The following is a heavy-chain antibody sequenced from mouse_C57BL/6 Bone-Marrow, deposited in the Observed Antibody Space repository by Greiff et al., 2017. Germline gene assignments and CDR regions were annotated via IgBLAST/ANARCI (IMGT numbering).Heavy chain of an antibody. CDR3: AREDYGSSLYWYFDV. CDR1: GYTFTSYG. V-gene: IGHV1-81*01. J-gene: IGHJ1*03. Sequence: VQLQQSGAELARPGASVKLSCKASGYTFTSYGISWVKQRTGQGLEWIGEIYPRSGNTYYNEKFKGKATLTADKSSSTAYMELRSLTSEDSAVYFCAREDYGSSLYWYFDVWGTGTTVTVSS. CDR2: IYPRSGNT. D-gene: IGHD1-1*01.